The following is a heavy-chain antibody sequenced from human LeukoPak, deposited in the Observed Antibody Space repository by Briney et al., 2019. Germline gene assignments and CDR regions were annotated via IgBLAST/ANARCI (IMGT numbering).Heavy chain of an antibody. J-gene: IGHJ3*02. CDR2: IRYDGSNK. CDR1: GFTFSSYG. V-gene: IGHV3-30*02. CDR3: AKDSLAYGGSGRAFDI. Sequence: GGSLRLSCAASGFTFSSYGMHWVRQAPGKGLEWVAFIRYDGSNKYYADSVKGRFTISRDNSKNTLYLQMNSLRTEDTAVYYCAKDSLAYGGSGRAFDIWGQGTMVTVSS. D-gene: IGHD3-10*01.